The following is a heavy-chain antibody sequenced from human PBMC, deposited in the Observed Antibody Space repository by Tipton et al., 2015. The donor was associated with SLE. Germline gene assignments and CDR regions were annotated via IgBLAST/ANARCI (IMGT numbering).Heavy chain of an antibody. CDR1: GDSITSDY. D-gene: IGHD3-16*02. CDR3: ARSPTYDYVWGSYHFDN. J-gene: IGHJ4*02. V-gene: IGHV4-59*08. Sequence: TLSLTCTVSGDSITSDYWTWIRQPPGKGLEWIGYISYSGSTYYNPSLKSRVTISVDTAKNHLSVRLSSVTAADTAMYFCARSPTYDYVWGSYHFDNWGQGTLVTVSS. CDR2: ISYSGST.